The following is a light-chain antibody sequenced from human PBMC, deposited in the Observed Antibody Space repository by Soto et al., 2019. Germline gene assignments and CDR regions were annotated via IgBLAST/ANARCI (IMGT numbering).Light chain of an antibody. J-gene: IGKJ1*01. CDR1: QSVSSN. CDR2: GAS. CDR3: QKYNFWPRT. Sequence: EIVMTQSPATLSLSPGESATLSCRASQSVSSNLAWYQQKTGQAPRLLITGASTRATGIPDRLSGSGSGTDLNLTISSLQSEDFAVYYCQKYNFWPRTFGQGTKVDIK. V-gene: IGKV3-15*01.